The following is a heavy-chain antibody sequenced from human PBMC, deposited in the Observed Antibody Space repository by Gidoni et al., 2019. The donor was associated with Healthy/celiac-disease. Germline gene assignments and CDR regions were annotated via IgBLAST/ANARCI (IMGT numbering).Heavy chain of an antibody. CDR3: TRRSSSSPGGDY. CDR2: IRSKANSYAT. V-gene: IGHV3-73*01. Sequence: EVQLVESGGGLVQPGGSLKLSCAASGFTFRGSAMHWGRQAAGKGLEWVGRIRSKANSYATAYAASVKGRFTISRDDSKNTAYLQMNSLKTEDTAVYYCTRRSSSSPGGDYWGQGTLVTVSS. J-gene: IGHJ4*02. CDR1: GFTFRGSA. D-gene: IGHD6-6*01.